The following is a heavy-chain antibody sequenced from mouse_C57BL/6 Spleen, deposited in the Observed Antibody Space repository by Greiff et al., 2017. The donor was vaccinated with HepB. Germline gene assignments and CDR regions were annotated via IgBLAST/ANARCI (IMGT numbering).Heavy chain of an antibody. CDR1: GYTFTSYG. CDR3: ATGAYFDY. CDR2: IYPRSGNT. V-gene: IGHV1-81*01. J-gene: IGHJ2*01. Sequence: VKLMESGAELARPGASVKLSCKASGYTFTSYGISWVKQRTGQGLEWIGEIYPRSGNTYYNEKFKGKATLTADKSSSTAYMELRSLTSEDSAVYFCATGAYFDYWGQGTTLTVSS.